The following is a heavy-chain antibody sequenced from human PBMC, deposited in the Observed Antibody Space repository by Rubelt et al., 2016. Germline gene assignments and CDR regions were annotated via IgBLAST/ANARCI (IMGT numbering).Heavy chain of an antibody. CDR1: GYSFTNYY. CDR3: ARDSGNGRDGDYLDRYFDY. Sequence: GYSFTNYYIHWVRQAPGQGLEWIGIINPSGGSTSYAQKFQGRVTMTRDTSTSTVYMELSSLRSEDTAVYYCARDSGNGRDGDYLDRYFDYWGQGTTVTVSS. CDR2: INPSGGST. V-gene: IGHV1-46*01. D-gene: IGHD4-17*01. J-gene: IGHJ4*03.